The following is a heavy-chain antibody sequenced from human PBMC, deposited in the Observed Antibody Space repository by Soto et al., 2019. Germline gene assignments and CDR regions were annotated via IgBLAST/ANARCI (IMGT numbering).Heavy chain of an antibody. CDR2: IVVGSGNT. CDR3: AAVSAPMDV. D-gene: IGHD1-26*01. Sequence: SVKVSCKASGYTFTSYYMQWVRQARGQLLEWIGWIVVGSGNTNYAQKFQERVTITRDMSTSTAYMELSSLRSEDTAVYYCAAVSAPMDVWGQGTTVTVSS. CDR1: GYTFTSYY. J-gene: IGHJ6*02. V-gene: IGHV1-58*02.